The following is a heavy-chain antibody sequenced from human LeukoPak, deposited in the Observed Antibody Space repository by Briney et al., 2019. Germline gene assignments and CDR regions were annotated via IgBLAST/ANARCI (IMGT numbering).Heavy chain of an antibody. J-gene: IGHJ4*02. D-gene: IGHD5-18*01. CDR2: ISGSGGST. Sequence: GGSLRLSCAASGFTFSTYWMSWVRQTPGKGLEWVSGISGSGGSTYYADSVKGRFTISRDNSKNTLYLQMNSLRAEDTAVYYCAKDGDTYGFFDYWGQGALVTVSS. V-gene: IGHV3-23*01. CDR1: GFTFSTYW. CDR3: AKDGDTYGFFDY.